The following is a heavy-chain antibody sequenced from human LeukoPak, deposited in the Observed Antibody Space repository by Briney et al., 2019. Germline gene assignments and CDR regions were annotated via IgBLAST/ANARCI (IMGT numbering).Heavy chain of an antibody. CDR1: GFTFSSYS. V-gene: IGHV3-48*04. D-gene: IGHD6-19*01. J-gene: IGHJ4*02. Sequence: GGSLRLSCAASGFTFSSYSMNWVRQAPGKGLEWVSYISSSSSTIYYADSVKGRFTISRDNAKNSLYLQMNSLRAEDTAVYYCARGADSSGWYGIGTNFDYWGQGTLVTVSS. CDR3: ARGADSSGWYGIGTNFDY. CDR2: ISSSSSTI.